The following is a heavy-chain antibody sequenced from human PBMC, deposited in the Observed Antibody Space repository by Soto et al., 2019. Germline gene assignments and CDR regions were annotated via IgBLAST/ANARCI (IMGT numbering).Heavy chain of an antibody. D-gene: IGHD5-12*01. J-gene: IGHJ6*02. CDR1: GYTFTGYV. CDR2: IIPIFPTP. V-gene: IGHV1-69*13. CDR3: AREKDRLQLGGNYYYAMDV. Sequence: SVKLSCKASGYTFTGYVSSWVRQAPGQGLEWMGGIIPIFPTPAYAQKFQGRVTITADEATTTAYMELTSLSSEETAVDYCAREKDRLQLGGNYYYAMDVWGQ.